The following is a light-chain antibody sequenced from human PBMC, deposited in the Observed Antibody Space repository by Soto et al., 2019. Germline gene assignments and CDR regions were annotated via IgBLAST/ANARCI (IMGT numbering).Light chain of an antibody. Sequence: DIQMTQSPSSLSASVGDRVTITCRASQSISNFLNWYQQTPGKAPKLLISTASTLQTGVPSRFDGSGSGTDFTLTINNLQPEDFATYYCQQSYSTSITFGQRTRLEIK. J-gene: IGKJ5*01. CDR1: QSISNF. CDR3: QQSYSTSIT. V-gene: IGKV1-39*01. CDR2: TAS.